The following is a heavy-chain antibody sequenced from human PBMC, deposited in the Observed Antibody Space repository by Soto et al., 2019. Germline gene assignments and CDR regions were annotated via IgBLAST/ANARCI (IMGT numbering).Heavy chain of an antibody. CDR1: GYTFTSYD. D-gene: IGHD6-13*01. CDR3: ARGAAAADFAY. J-gene: IGHJ4*02. Sequence: QVQLVQSGAEVKKPGASVKVSCKASGYTFTSYDINWVRQATGQGLEWMGWMNPHSGNTGYAQKLQGRVSMPRNTSTSTGYMELSSLRSEDTAVYYCARGAAAADFAYWGQGTLVTVSS. V-gene: IGHV1-8*01. CDR2: MNPHSGNT.